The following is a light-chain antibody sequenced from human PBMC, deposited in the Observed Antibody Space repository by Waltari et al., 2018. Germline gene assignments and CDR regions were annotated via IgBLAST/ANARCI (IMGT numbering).Light chain of an antibody. J-gene: IGKJ4*01. Sequence: EIVLTQSPGTLSLSPGERATLSCRASQTVRTTYLAWYQQKPGQAPTLLCYGASSRAPGIPDRFSGSGSGTDFSLTISSLEPEDFAVYYCQQYDISPLTFGGGTKVEIK. CDR1: QTVRTTY. CDR3: QQYDISPLT. CDR2: GAS. V-gene: IGKV3-20*01.